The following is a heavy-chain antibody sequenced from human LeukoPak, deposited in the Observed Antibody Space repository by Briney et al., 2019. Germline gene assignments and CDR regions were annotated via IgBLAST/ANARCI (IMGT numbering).Heavy chain of an antibody. Sequence: GGSLRLSCAASGFNFSNYEMNWVRQAPGRGLEWVSCISSSGRTMFYADSVKGRFTISRDNAKNSLYLQMSSLRGEDTAIYYCARGGDSSGYYVDYWGQGTLVTVSS. CDR3: ARGGDSSGYYVDY. J-gene: IGHJ4*02. CDR2: ISSSGRTM. D-gene: IGHD3-22*01. CDR1: GFNFSNYE. V-gene: IGHV3-48*03.